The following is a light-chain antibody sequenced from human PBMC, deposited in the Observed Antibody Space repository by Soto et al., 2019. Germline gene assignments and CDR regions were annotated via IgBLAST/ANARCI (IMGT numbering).Light chain of an antibody. Sequence: QSVLTQPASVSGSPGQSITVSCIGTSSDVGRYSFVSWYQQHPGKTPKLVIYDVSNRPSGVSNRFSGSKSGNTASLTISGLQAEDEADYYCTSYTTSTTYVFGTGTKVTVL. CDR1: SSDVGRYSF. CDR2: DVS. J-gene: IGLJ1*01. V-gene: IGLV2-14*03. CDR3: TSYTTSTTYV.